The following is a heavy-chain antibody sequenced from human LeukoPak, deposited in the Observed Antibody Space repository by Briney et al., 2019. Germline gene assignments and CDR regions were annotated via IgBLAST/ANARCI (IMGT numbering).Heavy chain of an antibody. CDR2: INHSGST. CDR1: GGSFSGYY. CDR3: ARLRAYYYYYYGMDV. Sequence: SETLSLTCAVYGGSFSGYYWSWIRQPPGKGLEWIGEINHSGSTNYNPSLKSRVTISVHTSKNQFSLKLSSVTAADTAVYYCARLRAYYYYYYGMDVWGQGTTVTVSS. D-gene: IGHD4-17*01. J-gene: IGHJ6*02. V-gene: IGHV4-34*01.